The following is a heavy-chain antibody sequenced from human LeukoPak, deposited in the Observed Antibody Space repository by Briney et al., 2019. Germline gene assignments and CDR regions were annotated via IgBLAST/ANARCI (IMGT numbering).Heavy chain of an antibody. V-gene: IGHV1-18*01. J-gene: IGHJ6*02. Sequence: ASVKVSCKASGYTFTSYGISWVRQAPGQGLEWMGWISAYNGNTNYAQKLQGRVTMTTDTSTSTAYMELRSLRSDDTAVYYCARVYYYYYYGMDVWGQGTTVTVSS. CDR3: ARVYYYYYYGMDV. CDR2: ISAYNGNT. CDR1: GYTFTSYG.